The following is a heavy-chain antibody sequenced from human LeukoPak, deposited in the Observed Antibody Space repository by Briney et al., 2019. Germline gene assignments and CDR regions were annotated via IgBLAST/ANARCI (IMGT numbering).Heavy chain of an antibody. D-gene: IGHD5-18*01. Sequence: PSETLSLTCTVSAGSISNYYWSWIRQPPGKGLEWIGYISYSGSTNYNPSLKSRVTISVDTSKNQFSLKLSSVTAADTAVYYCASHVDTAMVLDYWGQGTLVTVSS. CDR1: AGSISNYY. CDR2: ISYSGST. J-gene: IGHJ4*02. V-gene: IGHV4-59*01. CDR3: ASHVDTAMVLDY.